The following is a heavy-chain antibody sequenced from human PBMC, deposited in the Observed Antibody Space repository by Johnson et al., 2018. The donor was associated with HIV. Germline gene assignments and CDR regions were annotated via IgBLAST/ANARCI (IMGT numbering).Heavy chain of an antibody. CDR1: GFTFDDYG. CDR2: INWNGGST. J-gene: IGHJ3*02. V-gene: IGHV3-20*04. D-gene: IGHD2/OR15-2a*01. CDR3: AKDLSYPKTRAFDI. Sequence: VQLVESGRGVVRPGGSLRLSCAASGFTFDDYGMSWVRQAPGKGLEWVSGINWNGGSTGYADSLKGPFTISRDNAKNFLYLQMNSLRAEDTALYYCAKDLSYPKTRAFDIWGQGTMVTVSS.